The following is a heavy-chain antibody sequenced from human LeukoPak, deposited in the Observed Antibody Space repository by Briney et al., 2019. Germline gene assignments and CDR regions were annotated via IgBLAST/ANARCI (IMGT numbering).Heavy chain of an antibody. D-gene: IGHD2-15*01. CDR3: ASSLVVVAATLDFWFDP. J-gene: IGHJ5*02. CDR1: GGSFSGYY. CDR2: IYYSGST. Sequence: SETLSLTCAVYGGSFSGYYWGWIRQPPGKGLEWIGSIYYSGSTYYNPSLKSRVTISVDTSKNQFSLKLSSVTAADTAVYYCASSLVVVAATLDFWFDPWGQGTLVTVSS. V-gene: IGHV4-39*01.